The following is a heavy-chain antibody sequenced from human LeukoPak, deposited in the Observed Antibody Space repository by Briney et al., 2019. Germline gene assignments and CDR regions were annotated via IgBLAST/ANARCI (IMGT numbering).Heavy chain of an antibody. D-gene: IGHD6-19*01. CDR3: ARETDIAVAANYFDY. Sequence: RRASVKVSCKASGYSFTNCYIHWVRQAPGQGPEWMGIINPTNGSTTYAPKFQGRVTMTKDTSTSTVYMVLSRLGSADTALYYCARETDIAVAANYFDYWGQGTPVTVSS. CDR1: GYSFTNCY. J-gene: IGHJ4*02. CDR2: INPTNGST. V-gene: IGHV1-46*01.